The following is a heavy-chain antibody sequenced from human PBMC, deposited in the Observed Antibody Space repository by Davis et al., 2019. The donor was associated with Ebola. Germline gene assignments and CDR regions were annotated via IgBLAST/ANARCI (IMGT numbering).Heavy chain of an antibody. Sequence: GGSLRLSCAASGFTFSSYSMNWVRQAPGKGLEWVSSISSSSSYIYYADSVKGRFTISRDNAKNSLYLQMNSLRAEDTAVYYCASPFSVPRYYYYYMDVWGKGTTVTVSS. CDR3: ASPFSVPRYYYYYMDV. CDR2: ISSSSSYI. V-gene: IGHV3-21*01. D-gene: IGHD3-3*02. J-gene: IGHJ6*03. CDR1: GFTFSSYS.